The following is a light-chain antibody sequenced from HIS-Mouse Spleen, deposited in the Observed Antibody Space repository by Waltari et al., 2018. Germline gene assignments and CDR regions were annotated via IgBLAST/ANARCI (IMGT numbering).Light chain of an antibody. V-gene: IGLV2-11*01. CDR3: CSYAGSYTGV. J-gene: IGLJ1*01. CDR2: DVS. Sequence: QSALTQPRSVSGSPGQSVTIPCTGTSSDVGGYNHVSWYQQHPGKAPQLMIYDVSKGPSVVPDRFPGSKSGNTAVLTLSGLQAEDEADYYCCSYAGSYTGVFGTGTKVTVL. CDR1: SSDVGGYNH.